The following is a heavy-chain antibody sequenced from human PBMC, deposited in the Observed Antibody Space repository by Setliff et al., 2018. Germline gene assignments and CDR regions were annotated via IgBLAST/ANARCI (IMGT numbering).Heavy chain of an antibody. Sequence: GGSLRLSCAASGFIFDDYAMHWVRQAPGKGLEWVSGIRAGSDNIAYADSVKGRFTISRDNAKNSLYLQLDSLRPDDTARYYCARSPMVRGGYWDYIDYWGQGTLVTVSS. D-gene: IGHD3-10*01. CDR2: IRAGSDNI. V-gene: IGHV3-9*01. CDR1: GFIFDDYA. J-gene: IGHJ4*02. CDR3: ARSPMVRGGYWDYIDY.